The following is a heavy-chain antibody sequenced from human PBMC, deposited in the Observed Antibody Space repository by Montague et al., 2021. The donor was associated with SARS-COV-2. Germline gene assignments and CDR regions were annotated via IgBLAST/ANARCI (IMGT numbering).Heavy chain of an antibody. Sequence: SETLSLTCTVSGYSISSSNYWGWIRHRPAKGLEWIGSINHSGRTXYNXSLKRRATITVDTSKNQHSLKMSSVTAAATAVYYYARSQDCSTTSCHFDYWGQGTLVTVSS. CDR2: INHSGRT. D-gene: IGHD2-2*01. J-gene: IGHJ4*02. V-gene: IGHV4-38-2*02. CDR3: ARSQDCSTTSCHFDY. CDR1: GYSISSSNY.